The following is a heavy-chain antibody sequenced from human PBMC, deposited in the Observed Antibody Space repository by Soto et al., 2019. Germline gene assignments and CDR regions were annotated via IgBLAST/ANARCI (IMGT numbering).Heavy chain of an antibody. CDR1: GYTFTSYG. CDR2: ISAYNGNT. CDR3: ARGVRYGSASDAFDI. V-gene: IGHV1-18*01. Sequence: QVQLVQSGAEVKKPGASVKVSCKASGYTFTSYGISWVRQAPVQCVDGMGCISAYNGNTKYEQKLHGRVTMTTDTSTRKADMELRSLRSDDTAVYYCARGVRYGSASDAFDIWGQGTMVTVSS. J-gene: IGHJ3*02. D-gene: IGHD3-10*01.